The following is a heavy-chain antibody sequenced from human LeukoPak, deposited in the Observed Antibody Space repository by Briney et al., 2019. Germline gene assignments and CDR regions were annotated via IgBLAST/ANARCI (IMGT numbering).Heavy chain of an antibody. CDR2: IYYSGST. J-gene: IGHJ4*02. D-gene: IGHD4-11*01. CDR1: GGSISSYY. Sequence: SGTLSLTRTVSGGSISSYYWSWIRQPPGKGLEWIGYIYYSGSTNYNPSLKSRVTISVDTSKNQFSLKLSSATAADTAVYYCARDRDSHFDYWGQGTLVTVSS. V-gene: IGHV4-59*01. CDR3: ARDRDSHFDY.